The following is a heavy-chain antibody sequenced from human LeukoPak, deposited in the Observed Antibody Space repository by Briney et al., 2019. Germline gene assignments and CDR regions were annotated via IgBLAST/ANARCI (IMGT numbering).Heavy chain of an antibody. CDR3: ARGLTYGGFDY. CDR2: IYYSGST. Sequence: PSETLSLTCSVSGGSVSSGSYYWSWIRQPPGKGLEWIGYIYYSGSTYYNPSLKSRVTISVDTSKNQFSLKLSSVTAADTAVYYCARGLTYGGFDYWGQGTLVTVSS. CDR1: GGSVSSGSYY. D-gene: IGHD4-23*01. J-gene: IGHJ4*02. V-gene: IGHV4-31*03.